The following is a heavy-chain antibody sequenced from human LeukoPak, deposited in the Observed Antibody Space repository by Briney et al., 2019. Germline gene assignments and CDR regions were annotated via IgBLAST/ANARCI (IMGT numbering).Heavy chain of an antibody. CDR1: GFTFSTYA. D-gene: IGHD6-6*01. CDR2: ISSSSTYI. CDR3: ARDRVAARGEFDY. Sequence: GGSLRLSCTTSGFTFSTYAMNWIRQAPGKGLEWISSISSSSTYIYYADSLKGRFTISRDNAKNSLYLQMNSLRAEDTAVYYCARDRVAARGEFDYWGQGTLVTVSS. J-gene: IGHJ4*02. V-gene: IGHV3-21*01.